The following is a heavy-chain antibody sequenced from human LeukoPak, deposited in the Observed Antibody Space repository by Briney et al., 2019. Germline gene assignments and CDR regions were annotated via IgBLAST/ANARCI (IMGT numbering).Heavy chain of an antibody. CDR2: ISYDGSNK. CDR1: GFTFSSYA. J-gene: IGHJ6*02. CDR3: AREDYYYYYGMDV. Sequence: GGSLRLSCAASGFTFSSYAMHWVRQAPGKGLEWVAVISYDGSNKYYADSVKGRFTISRDNSKNTLYLQMNSLRAEDTAVYYCAREDYYYYYGMDVWGQGTTVTVSS. V-gene: IGHV3-30-3*01.